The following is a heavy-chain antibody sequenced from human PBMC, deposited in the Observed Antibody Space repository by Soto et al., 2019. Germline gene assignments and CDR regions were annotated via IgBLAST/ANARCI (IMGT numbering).Heavy chain of an antibody. CDR3: ARGPGTYYDFWSGYPEYYYYGMDV. V-gene: IGHV3-30-3*01. J-gene: IGHJ6*02. CDR2: ISYDGSNK. Sequence: GGSLRLSCAASGFTFSSYAMHWVRQAPGKGLEWVAVISYDGSNKYYADSVKGRFTISRDNSKNTLYLQMNSLRAEDTAVYYCARGPGTYYDFWSGYPEYYYYGMDVWGQGTTVTVSS. CDR1: GFTFSSYA. D-gene: IGHD3-3*01.